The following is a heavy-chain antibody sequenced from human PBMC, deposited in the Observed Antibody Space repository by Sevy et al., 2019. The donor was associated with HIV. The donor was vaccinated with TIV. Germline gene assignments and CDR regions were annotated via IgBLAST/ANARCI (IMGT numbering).Heavy chain of an antibody. Sequence: GGSLRLSCAASGFTFSSYAMSWVRQAPGKGLEWVSAISGSGGSTYYADSVKGRFTISRDNSKNTLYLQMNSLRAEDTAIYYCAKDGRRGGSGRSYWGQGTLVTVSS. CDR3: AKDGRRGGSGRSY. CDR1: GFTFSSYA. D-gene: IGHD3-10*01. CDR2: ISGSGGST. V-gene: IGHV3-23*01. J-gene: IGHJ4*02.